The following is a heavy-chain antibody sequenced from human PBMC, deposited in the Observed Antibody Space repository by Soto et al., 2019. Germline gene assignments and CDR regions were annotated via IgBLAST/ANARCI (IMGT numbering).Heavy chain of an antibody. D-gene: IGHD6-13*01. CDR1: GFTFSNYA. J-gene: IGHJ4*02. Sequence: GGSMRLSCAASGFTFSNYAMSWVRQAPEKGLEWISGISGSGGRTYYADSVKGRFTISRDNSKNTLYLQMNSLRAEDTAVYYCATDIPAAFLTDAYWGQGTLVTVSS. V-gene: IGHV3-23*01. CDR3: ATDIPAAFLTDAY. CDR2: ISGSGGRT.